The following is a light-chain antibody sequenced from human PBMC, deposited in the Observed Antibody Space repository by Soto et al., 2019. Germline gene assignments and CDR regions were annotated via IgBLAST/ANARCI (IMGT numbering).Light chain of an antibody. V-gene: IGKV3-11*01. CDR3: HQRSNWL. CDR1: QSVSNY. J-gene: IGKJ3*01. CDR2: DAS. Sequence: EVVLTQSPATLSLSPGERASLSCRASQSVSNYVAWYQQKPGQAPRLLIYDASNRATGIPARFSGSGSGTDFTRTISSLEPEDFAVYYCHQRSNWLFGPGTKVDI.